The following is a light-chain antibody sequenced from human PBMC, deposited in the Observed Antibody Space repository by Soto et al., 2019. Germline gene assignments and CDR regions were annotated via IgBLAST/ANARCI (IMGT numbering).Light chain of an antibody. Sequence: DIQMTQSPSSVSASVGDRVTISCRASPDISNWLAWYQQKPGEAPKFLIYASSNLQSGVPSKVSVSGSGTDFTRTISSLQPEDFAVYYCQQARRLPITFGQGTRLEIK. CDR3: QQARRLPIT. J-gene: IGKJ5*01. CDR1: PDISNW. CDR2: ASS. V-gene: IGKV1-12*01.